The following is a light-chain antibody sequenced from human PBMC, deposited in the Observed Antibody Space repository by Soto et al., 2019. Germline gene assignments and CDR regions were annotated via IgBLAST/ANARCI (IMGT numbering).Light chain of an antibody. V-gene: IGKV3-20*01. CDR1: QSVSSNY. Sequence: EVVLTQSPGTPSLSPGDRATLSCRASQSVSSNYLAWYQQKPGQAPRLLIYAASNRATGIPDRFSGGGSGTDFTLTISRLEPEDFAVYYCQQYGSSPRTFGQGTELEI. J-gene: IGKJ2*01. CDR2: AAS. CDR3: QQYGSSPRT.